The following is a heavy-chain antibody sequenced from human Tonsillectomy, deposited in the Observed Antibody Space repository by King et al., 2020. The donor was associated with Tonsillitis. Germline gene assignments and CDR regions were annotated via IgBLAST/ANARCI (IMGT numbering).Heavy chain of an antibody. V-gene: IGHV4-59*01. CDR1: GGSISTYY. J-gene: IGHJ4*02. CDR3: ARASSYFDY. CDR2: IHYSGST. Sequence: VQLQESGPGLVKPSETLSLTCTVSGGSISTYYWSWIRQPPGKGLGWIGFIHYSGSTNYNPSLKSRVTISVDTSKNQFSLRLSSVTAADTAVYYCARASSYFDYWGQGTLVTVSS.